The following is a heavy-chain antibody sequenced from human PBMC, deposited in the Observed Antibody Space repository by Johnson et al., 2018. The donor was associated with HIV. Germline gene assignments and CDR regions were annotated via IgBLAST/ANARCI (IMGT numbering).Heavy chain of an antibody. Sequence: VQLVESGGVVVQPGGSLRLSCAASGFTFDDYAMHWVRQAPGKGLEWVSLISWDGGSTYYADSVKGRFTISRDNAKSSLYLQMNSLRAEDTAVYYCARDDDYSKVRAFDIWGQGTMVTVSS. CDR2: ISWDGGST. CDR1: GFTFDDYA. V-gene: IGHV3-43D*03. CDR3: ARDDDYSKVRAFDI. J-gene: IGHJ3*02. D-gene: IGHD4-11*01.